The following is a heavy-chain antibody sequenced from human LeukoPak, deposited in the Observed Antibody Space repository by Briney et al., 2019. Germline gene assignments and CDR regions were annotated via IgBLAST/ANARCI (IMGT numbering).Heavy chain of an antibody. V-gene: IGHV4-59*01. CDR1: GASISNYY. CDR2: IYYSGST. Sequence: PSETLSLTCTVSGASISNYYWGWVRQPPGKGLEWVGYIYYSGSTNYNPSLKSRVTISVDTSKNQFSLKLSSVTAADTAVYYCARVGIAPWFGELSPYYYYGMDVWGQGTTVTVSS. D-gene: IGHD3-10*01. CDR3: ARVGIAPWFGELSPYYYYGMDV. J-gene: IGHJ6*02.